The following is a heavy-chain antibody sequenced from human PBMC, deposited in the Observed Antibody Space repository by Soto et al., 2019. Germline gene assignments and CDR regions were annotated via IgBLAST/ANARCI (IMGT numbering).Heavy chain of an antibody. J-gene: IGHJ5*02. CDR1: GFTFSSYA. Sequence: PGGSLRLSCAASGFTFSSYAMSWVRQAPGKGLEWVSAISGSGGSTYYADSVKGRFTISRDNSKNTLYLQMNRLRAEDTAVYYCAKGVILTGYQNWFDPWGQGTLVTVSS. V-gene: IGHV3-23*01. CDR3: AKGVILTGYQNWFDP. D-gene: IGHD3-9*01. CDR2: ISGSGGST.